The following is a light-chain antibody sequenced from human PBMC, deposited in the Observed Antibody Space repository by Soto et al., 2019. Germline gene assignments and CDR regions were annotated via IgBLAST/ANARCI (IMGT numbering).Light chain of an antibody. J-gene: IGLJ3*02. V-gene: IGLV1-47*01. CDR1: SSNIGSNY. CDR2: RNN. CDR3: ATWDDSLSRRV. Sequence: QLVLTQPPSASGTPGQRVTISCSGSSSNIGSNYVYWYQQLPGTAPKLLIYRNNQRPSGVPDRFSGSKSGTSASLAISGLRSEDEADYYCATWDDSLSRRVFGGGTKLTVL.